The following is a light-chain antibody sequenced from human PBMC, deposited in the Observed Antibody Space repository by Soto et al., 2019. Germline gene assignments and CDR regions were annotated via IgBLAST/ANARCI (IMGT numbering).Light chain of an antibody. J-gene: IGKJ4*01. CDR3: QQYCGSPRVT. V-gene: IGKV3-20*01. CDR2: GAS. Sequence: EIVLTQSPGTLSLSPGERATLSCRASPSVSRNYLAWYQHKPGQAPGLLIYGASSRATGIPDRFSGSGSGTDFTLTISRLEPEDFAVYYCQQYCGSPRVTFGGGTKVEIK. CDR1: PSVSRNY.